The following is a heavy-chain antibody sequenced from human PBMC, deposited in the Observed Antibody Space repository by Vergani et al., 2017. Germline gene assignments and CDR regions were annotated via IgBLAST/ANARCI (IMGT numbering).Heavy chain of an antibody. CDR2: IYYSGST. CDR1: GGSISSSSYS. D-gene: IGHD4-17*01. V-gene: IGHV4-39*07. CDR3: AREPGENGAFDI. J-gene: IGHJ3*02. Sequence: QLQLQESGPGLVKPSETLSLPCTVSGGSISSSSYSWGWIRQPPGKGLERIGSIYYSGSTYYNPSLKSRVTISVDTSKNQFSLKLSSVTAADTAVYYCAREPGENGAFDIWGQGTMVTVSS.